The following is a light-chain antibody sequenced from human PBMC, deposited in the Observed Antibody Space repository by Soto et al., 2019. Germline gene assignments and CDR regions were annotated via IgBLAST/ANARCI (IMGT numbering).Light chain of an antibody. J-gene: IGKJ1*01. Sequence: EIVATQSPATLSVSPGERVTLSCRASQSIGRNLAWCQQTPGQAPRLLIYGASTRATGIPARFSGSGSGTEFTLTISNLQSEDFAVYYCQQYNNWPLTFGQGTKVDIK. CDR3: QQYNNWPLT. CDR2: GAS. V-gene: IGKV3-15*01. CDR1: QSIGRN.